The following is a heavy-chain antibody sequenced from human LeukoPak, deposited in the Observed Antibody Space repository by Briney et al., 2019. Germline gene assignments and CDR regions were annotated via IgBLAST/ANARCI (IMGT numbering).Heavy chain of an antibody. CDR1: GFTFRTCA. CDR2: ISESADWT. J-gene: IGHJ4*02. CDR3: AKSHSVAQRGYFDY. D-gene: IGHD2-15*01. V-gene: IGHV3-23*01. Sequence: GGSLRLSCAASGFTFRTCAMSWVRQAPGKGPEWVSGISESADWTNYADSVTGRFTISRDNSKNTLYLQMNSLRAEDTAVYYCAKSHSVAQRGYFDYWGQGTLVTVSS.